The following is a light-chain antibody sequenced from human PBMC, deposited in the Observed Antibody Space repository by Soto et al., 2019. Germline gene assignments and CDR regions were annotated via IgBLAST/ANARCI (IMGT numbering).Light chain of an antibody. V-gene: IGKV3-20*01. CDR1: QSVTNS. CDR2: DAS. CDR3: QQYGSSPGT. Sequence: EIVLTQSPATLSLSPGERATLSCRASQSVTNSLAWYQQKPGQAPRLLVYDASNRATGIPDRFSGSGSGTDFTLTISRLEPEDFAVYYCQQYGSSPGTFGQGTKVDIK. J-gene: IGKJ1*01.